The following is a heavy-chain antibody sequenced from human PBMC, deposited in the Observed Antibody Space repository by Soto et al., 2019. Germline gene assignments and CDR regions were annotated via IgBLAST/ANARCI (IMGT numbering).Heavy chain of an antibody. CDR2: IYHSGST. CDR3: ARDRVTGTTGWFDP. CDR1: GGSISSGGYS. Sequence: QLQLQESGSGLVKPSQTLSLTCAVSGGSISSGGYSWSWIRQPPAKGLEWIGYIYHSGSTYYNPSLKSRVTISVDRSKNQFSLKLSSVTAADTAVYYCARDRVTGTTGWFDPWGQGTLVTVSS. D-gene: IGHD1-20*01. V-gene: IGHV4-30-2*01. J-gene: IGHJ5*02.